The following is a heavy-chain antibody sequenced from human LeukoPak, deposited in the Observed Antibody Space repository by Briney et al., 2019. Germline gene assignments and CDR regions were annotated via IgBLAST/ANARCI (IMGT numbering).Heavy chain of an antibody. CDR3: AKDKGTNYYYYYMDV. CDR2: ISWNSGSI. V-gene: IGHV3-9*03. CDR1: GFTFDDYA. J-gene: IGHJ6*03. Sequence: GGSLRLSCAASGFTFDDYAMHWVRQAPGKGLEWVSGISWNSGSIGYADSVKGRFTISRDNAKNSLYLQMNSLRAEDMALYYCAKDKGTNYYYYYMDVGGKGTTVTVSS. D-gene: IGHD3/OR15-3a*01.